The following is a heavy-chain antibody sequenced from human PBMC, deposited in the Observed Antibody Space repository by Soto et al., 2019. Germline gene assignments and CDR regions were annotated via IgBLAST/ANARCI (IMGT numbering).Heavy chain of an antibody. CDR3: ARDLLRGSWYYFDY. CDR1: GGSISSYY. J-gene: IGHJ4*02. V-gene: IGHV4-59*01. D-gene: IGHD6-13*01. CDR2: IYYRGST. Sequence: PSETLSLTFTVSGGSISSYYWSWIRQAPGKGLEWIGNIYYRGSTNYNPSLKSRVTISVDTSKNQFSLKLTSVTAADTAVYYCARDLLRGSWYYFDYWGQGTLVTVSS.